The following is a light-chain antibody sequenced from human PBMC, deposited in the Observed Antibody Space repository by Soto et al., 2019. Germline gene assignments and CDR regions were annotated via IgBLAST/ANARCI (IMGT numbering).Light chain of an antibody. Sequence: EIVLTQSPGTLSLSPGERATLSCRASQSVSRSYLAWYQQKPGQAPRHLIYGASSRATGIPDRFSGSGSGTDFNLTISRLEPEDFAVYYCHHYGSSPRAFGQGTKVKSN. CDR3: HHYGSSPRA. CDR2: GAS. V-gene: IGKV3-20*01. CDR1: QSVSRSY. J-gene: IGKJ1*01.